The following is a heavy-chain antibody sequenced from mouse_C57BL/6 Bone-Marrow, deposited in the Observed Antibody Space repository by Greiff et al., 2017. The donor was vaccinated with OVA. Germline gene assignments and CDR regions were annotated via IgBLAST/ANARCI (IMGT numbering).Heavy chain of an antibody. V-gene: IGHV3-6*01. CDR1: GYSITSGYY. Sequence: EVKLMESGPGLVKPSQSLSLTCSVTGYSITSGYYWNWIRQFPGNKLEWMGYISYDGSNNYNPSLKNRISITRDTSKNQFFLKLNSVTTEDTATYYCARDTDGSSYWYFDVWGTGTTVTVSS. J-gene: IGHJ1*03. CDR3: ARDTDGSSYWYFDV. D-gene: IGHD1-1*01. CDR2: ISYDGSN.